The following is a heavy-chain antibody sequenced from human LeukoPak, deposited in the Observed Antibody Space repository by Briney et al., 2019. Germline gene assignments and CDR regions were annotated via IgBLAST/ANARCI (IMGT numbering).Heavy chain of an antibody. CDR1: GFTFSSYE. J-gene: IGHJ4*02. Sequence: SGGSLRLSCAASGFTFSSYEMNWVRQAPGKGLEWVSYISSSGSTIYYADSVKGRFTISRDNAKNSLYLQMNSLRAEDTAVYYCARAGLAAAGISFDCWGQGTLVTVSS. D-gene: IGHD6-13*01. CDR2: ISSSGSTI. CDR3: ARAGLAAAGISFDC. V-gene: IGHV3-48*03.